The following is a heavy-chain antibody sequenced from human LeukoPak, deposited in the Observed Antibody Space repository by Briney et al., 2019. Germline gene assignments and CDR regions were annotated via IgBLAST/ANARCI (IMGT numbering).Heavy chain of an antibody. J-gene: IGHJ5*02. D-gene: IGHD3-10*01. Sequence: SETLSLTCTVSGGSISSYYWSWIRQPAGKGLEWIGRIYTSGSTNYNPSLKSRVTMSVDTSKNQFSLKLSSVTAADTAVYYCASLAAEKPWFYNWFDPWGQGTLVTVSS. CDR3: ASLAAEKPWFYNWFDP. V-gene: IGHV4-4*07. CDR1: GGSISSYY. CDR2: IYTSGST.